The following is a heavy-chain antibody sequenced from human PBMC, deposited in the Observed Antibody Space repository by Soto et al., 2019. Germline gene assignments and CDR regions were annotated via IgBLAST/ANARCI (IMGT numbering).Heavy chain of an antibody. CDR3: TTFYYYDRSGYYADFDY. V-gene: IGHV3-15*01. J-gene: IGHJ4*02. CDR2: IKSKTDSGTT. Sequence: GGSLRLSCAASGFTFSNAWMSWGRQAPGKGLEWVGRIKSKTDSGTTDYAAPVKGRFTISRDDSNNTLYLQMNSLKTEDTAVYYCTTFYYYDRSGYYADFDYWGQGTLVTVSS. D-gene: IGHD3-22*01. CDR1: GFTFSNAW.